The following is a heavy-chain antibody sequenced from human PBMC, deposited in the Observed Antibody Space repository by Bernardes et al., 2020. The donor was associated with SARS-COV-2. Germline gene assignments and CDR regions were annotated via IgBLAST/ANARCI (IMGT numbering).Heavy chain of an antibody. J-gene: IGHJ5*02. D-gene: IGHD3-9*01. V-gene: IGHV4-31*03. Sequence: SETLSLTCTVSGASISSGGSYWTWIRQHPGKGLEWIGHIHYSGSTYYNASLKSRLTISGDTSKNQFSLKLSSVTAADTAVYYCARASDILTGSPVNWFDPWGQGTLVTVSS. CDR1: GASISSGGSY. CDR3: ARASDILTGSPVNWFDP. CDR2: IHYSGST.